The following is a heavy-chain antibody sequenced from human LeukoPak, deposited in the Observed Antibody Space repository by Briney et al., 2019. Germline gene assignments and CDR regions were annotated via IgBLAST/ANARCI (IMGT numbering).Heavy chain of an antibody. CDR3: ARDKTGGYSYGYMYY. CDR1: GYTFTSYG. J-gene: IGHJ4*02. V-gene: IGHV1-46*01. D-gene: IGHD5-18*01. Sequence: ASVKVSCKASGYTFTSYGISWVRQAPGQGLEWMGIINPSGGSTSYAQKFQGRVTMTRDTSTSTVYMELSSLRSEDTAVYYCARDKTGGYSYGYMYYWGQGTLVTVSS. CDR2: INPSGGST.